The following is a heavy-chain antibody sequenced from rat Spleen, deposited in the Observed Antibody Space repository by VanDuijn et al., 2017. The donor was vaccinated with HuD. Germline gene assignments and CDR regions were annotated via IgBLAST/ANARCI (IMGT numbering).Heavy chain of an antibody. CDR2: ISYEGTNT. Sequence: EVQLVESDGGLVQPGRSLKLSCAASGFTFSDFYMAWVRQAPKKSLEWVASISYEGTNTYYGDSMKGRFTISRDNAKNTLYLQMNSLRSEDTATYYCARPSTETYCFDYWGQGVMVTVSS. J-gene: IGHJ2*01. D-gene: IGHD1-11*01. CDR1: GFTFSDFY. V-gene: IGHV5-22*01. CDR3: ARPSTETYCFDY.